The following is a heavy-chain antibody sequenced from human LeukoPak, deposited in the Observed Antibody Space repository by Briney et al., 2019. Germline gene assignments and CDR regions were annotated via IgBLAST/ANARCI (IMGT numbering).Heavy chain of an antibody. V-gene: IGHV1-69*05. CDR3: ARHPSGTNWFDP. Sequence: GSSVKVSCKASGGTFSSYAISWVRQAPGQGLEWMGGIIPIFGTANYAQKFQGRVTITTDESTSTAYMELSSLRSEDTAMYYCARHPSGTNWFDPWGQGTLVTVSS. J-gene: IGHJ5*02. D-gene: IGHD1-1*01. CDR1: GGTFSSYA. CDR2: IIPIFGTA.